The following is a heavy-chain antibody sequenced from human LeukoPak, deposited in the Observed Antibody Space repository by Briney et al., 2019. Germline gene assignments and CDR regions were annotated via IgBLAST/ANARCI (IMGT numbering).Heavy chain of an antibody. D-gene: IGHD1-26*01. Sequence: GGSLRLSCAASGFTFSSYTMNWVRQAPGKGLEWVSSISSSSSYIYYADSVKGRFTISRDNAKNSLYLQMNSLRAEDTAVYYCARDVESGTTTGFDYWGQGTLVTASS. CDR3: ARDVESGTTTGFDY. J-gene: IGHJ4*02. V-gene: IGHV3-21*01. CDR2: ISSSSSYI. CDR1: GFTFSSYT.